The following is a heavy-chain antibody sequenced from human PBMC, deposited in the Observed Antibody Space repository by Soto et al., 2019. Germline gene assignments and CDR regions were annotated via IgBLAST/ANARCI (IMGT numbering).Heavy chain of an antibody. J-gene: IGHJ3*02. D-gene: IGHD6-19*01. Sequence: PGGSLRLSCAASGFMFSNYDMHWVRQGTGKGKGLERVAAIGTAGDTYYLGSVKGRFTISRENDKKSLNLEINDLRAEGTAVYYCVRGGPESSGISADDAFDIWGQGTVVTVSS. CDR3: VRGGPESSGISADDAFDI. CDR2: IGTAGDT. CDR1: GFMFSNYD. V-gene: IGHV3-13*01.